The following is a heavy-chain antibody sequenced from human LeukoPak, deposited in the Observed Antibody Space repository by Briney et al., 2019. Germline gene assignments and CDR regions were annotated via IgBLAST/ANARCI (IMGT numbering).Heavy chain of an antibody. CDR2: LYSDGNT. J-gene: IGHJ4*02. Sequence: GESLKISCAASGFTVIANDMTWVRQAPGKGLEWVSVLYSDGNTKYADSVQGRFTISRDNSKNTLYLEMNSLSPDDTAAYYCARGVEPLAANTLAYWGQGTLVTVSS. D-gene: IGHD1-14*01. V-gene: IGHV3-53*01. CDR3: ARGVEPLAANTLAY. CDR1: GFTVIAND.